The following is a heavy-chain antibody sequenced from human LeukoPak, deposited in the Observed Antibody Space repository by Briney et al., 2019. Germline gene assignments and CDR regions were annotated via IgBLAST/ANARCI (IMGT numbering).Heavy chain of an antibody. D-gene: IGHD6-19*01. CDR3: ARFSRAWQWLVVWYFDY. Sequence: GGSLRLSCAASGFTFSSYWMSWVRQAPGKGLEWVANIKQDGSEKYYVDSVKGRFTISRDNAKNSLYLQMNSLRAEDTAVYYCARFSRAWQWLVVWYFDYWGQGTLVTVSS. CDR2: IKQDGSEK. V-gene: IGHV3-7*01. CDR1: GFTFSSYW. J-gene: IGHJ4*02.